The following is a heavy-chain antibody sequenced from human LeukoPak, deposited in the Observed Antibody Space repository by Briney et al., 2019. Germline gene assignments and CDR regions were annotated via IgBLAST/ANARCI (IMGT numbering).Heavy chain of an antibody. CDR2: ISTSSSTI. Sequence: GGSLRLSCGASGFRFSSYSMNWVRQAPGKGLEWVSYISTSSSTIYYADSVKGRFTVSRDNAKNSLYLQMNSLRDEDTAVYYCATRGTMTTEFDYWGQGTLVTVSS. V-gene: IGHV3-48*02. CDR1: GFRFSSYS. J-gene: IGHJ4*02. D-gene: IGHD4-17*01. CDR3: ATRGTMTTEFDY.